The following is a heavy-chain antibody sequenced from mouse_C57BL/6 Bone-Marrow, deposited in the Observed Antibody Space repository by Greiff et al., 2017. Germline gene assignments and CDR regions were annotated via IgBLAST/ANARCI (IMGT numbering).Heavy chain of an antibody. Sequence: QVQLQQSGAELVRPGASVTLSCKASGYTFTDYEMHWVKQTPVHGLEWIGAIDPETGGTAYNQKFKGKAILTADKSSSTAYMELRSLTSEDSAVYYCTRCTIYYDYPAWFAYWGQGTLVTVSA. D-gene: IGHD2-4*01. CDR3: TRCTIYYDYPAWFAY. CDR1: GYTFTDYE. V-gene: IGHV1-15*01. CDR2: IDPETGGT. J-gene: IGHJ3*01.